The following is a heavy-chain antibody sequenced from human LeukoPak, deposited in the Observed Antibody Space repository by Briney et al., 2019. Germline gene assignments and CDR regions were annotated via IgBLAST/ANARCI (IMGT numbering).Heavy chain of an antibody. D-gene: IGHD3-10*01. CDR2: IYYSGST. V-gene: IGHV4-39*01. CDR1: GGSISSNSYY. Sequence: SETLSLTCTVSGGSISSNSYYWGWIRQPPGKGLEWIGSIYYSGSTYYKSSLKSRVTMSVDTSKNQFSLKLNSVTATDTAVYYCARNRYYYGSGNYGVPNWFDPWGQGTLVTVSS. J-gene: IGHJ5*02. CDR3: ARNRYYYGSGNYGVPNWFDP.